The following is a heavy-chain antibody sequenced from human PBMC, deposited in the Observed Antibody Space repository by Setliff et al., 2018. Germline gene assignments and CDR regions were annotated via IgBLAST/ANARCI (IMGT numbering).Heavy chain of an antibody. CDR2: MDYSGRT. D-gene: IGHD6-19*01. CDR1: GGSISTSDYY. Sequence: KPSETLSLTCTVSGGSISTSDYYWGWIRQPPGKRLECMGGMDYSGRTYHNPFLQSRVTISIDTSKNQFSLKLNSVTAADMAVYYCAREQWLDPPGYYYMDVWAKGTTVTVS. J-gene: IGHJ6*03. CDR3: AREQWLDPPGYYYMDV. V-gene: IGHV4-39*07.